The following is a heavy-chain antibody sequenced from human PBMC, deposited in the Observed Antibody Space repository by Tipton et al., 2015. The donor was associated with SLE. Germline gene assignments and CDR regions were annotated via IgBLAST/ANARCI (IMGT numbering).Heavy chain of an antibody. Sequence: QLVQSGAEVKKPGASVKVSCKASGYTFTGYYMHWVRQAPGQGLEWMGRINPNSGGTNYAQKFQGRVTMTRDTSISTAYMELSGLTSEDTAIYYCAREADYCTNGVCHLDSWGQGTLLTVSS. CDR3: AREADYCTNGVCHLDS. J-gene: IGHJ4*02. V-gene: IGHV1-2*06. D-gene: IGHD2-8*01. CDR2: INPNSGGT. CDR1: GYTFTGYY.